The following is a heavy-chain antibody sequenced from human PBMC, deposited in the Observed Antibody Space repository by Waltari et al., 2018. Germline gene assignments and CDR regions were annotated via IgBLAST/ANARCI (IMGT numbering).Heavy chain of an antibody. CDR2: TNAIGSDK. CDR3: AKEAHSSWPD. CDR1: GGSFSGYY. Sequence: VQLQQWGAGLLKPSETLSLTCAVYGGSFSGYYWSWLRQPPGKGLGWVSATNAIGSDKYYTNSGKGRCAISRENSKNTLYLQMNSLRAEDTAIYYCAKEAHSSWPDWGQGTLVTVSS. D-gene: IGHD6-13*01. J-gene: IGHJ4*02. V-gene: IGHV3-23*01.